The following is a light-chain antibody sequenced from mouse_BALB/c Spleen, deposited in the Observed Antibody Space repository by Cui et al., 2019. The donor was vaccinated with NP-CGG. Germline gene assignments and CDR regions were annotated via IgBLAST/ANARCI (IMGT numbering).Light chain of an antibody. Sequence: QVVVTQESGHTTSPGETVTRHCRSSIGAVTTSNYANWVQEKPDHLFTGLIGGTNNRAPGVPARFSGSLIGDKAALTITGAQTEDEAIYFCALWYSNHWVFGGGSKLTVL. J-gene: IGLJ1*01. CDR1: IGAVTTSNY. CDR3: ALWYSNHWV. CDR2: GTN. V-gene: IGLV1*01.